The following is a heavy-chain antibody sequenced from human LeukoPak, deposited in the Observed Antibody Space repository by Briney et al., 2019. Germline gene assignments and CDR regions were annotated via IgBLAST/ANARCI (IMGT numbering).Heavy chain of an antibody. CDR3: ARVAVYDFWSGYLFDY. CDR2: ISPSGGST. J-gene: IGHJ4*02. V-gene: IGHV1-46*01. Sequence: ASVKVSCKASGYTFTSYYMHWVRQAPGQGLEWMGIISPSGGSTSYAQKLQGRVTMTTDTSTSTAYMELRSLRSDDTAVYYCARVAVYDFWSGYLFDYWGQGTLVTVSS. CDR1: GYTFTSYY. D-gene: IGHD3-3*01.